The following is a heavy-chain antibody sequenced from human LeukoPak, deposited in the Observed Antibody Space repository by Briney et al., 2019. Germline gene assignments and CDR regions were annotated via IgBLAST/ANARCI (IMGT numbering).Heavy chain of an antibody. V-gene: IGHV4-59*01. CDR2: IYYSGST. Sequence: SETLSLTCAVYGGSFSGYYWSWIRQPPGKGLEWIGYIYYSGSTNYNPSLRSRVTISVDTSKNQFSLKLSSVTAADTAVYYCARYGDFTRLDYWGQGTLVTVSS. CDR1: GGSFSGYY. J-gene: IGHJ4*02. D-gene: IGHD4-17*01. CDR3: ARYGDFTRLDY.